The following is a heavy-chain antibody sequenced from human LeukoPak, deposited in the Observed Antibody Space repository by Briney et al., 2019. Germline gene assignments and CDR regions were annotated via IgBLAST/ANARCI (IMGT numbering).Heavy chain of an antibody. J-gene: IGHJ3*02. V-gene: IGHV3-30*03. Sequence: PGGSLRLSCAASGFTFGSYGMHWVRQAPGKGLEWVAVISYDGYNKYYADSVEGRFTISRDNSKNSLYLQMNSLRDEDTAVYYCARDTAFAFDIWGQGTMVTVSS. D-gene: IGHD2-21*02. CDR2: ISYDGYNK. CDR3: ARDTAFAFDI. CDR1: GFTFGSYG.